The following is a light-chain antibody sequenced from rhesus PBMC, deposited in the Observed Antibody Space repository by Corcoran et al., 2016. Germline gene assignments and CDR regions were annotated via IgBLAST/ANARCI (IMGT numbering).Light chain of an antibody. CDR2: EAP. V-gene: IGKV3-42*03. CDR1: QSVSSN. CDR3: QQYNNWPLT. Sequence: EIVMTQSPATLSLSPGERATLSGRASQSVSSNLAWYQQKPGTAPSLLIFEAPSRTTGISDRFSGSGSGTDFTLTITSLEPEDFVLYYCQQYNNWPLTFGGGTKVEIK. J-gene: IGKJ4*01.